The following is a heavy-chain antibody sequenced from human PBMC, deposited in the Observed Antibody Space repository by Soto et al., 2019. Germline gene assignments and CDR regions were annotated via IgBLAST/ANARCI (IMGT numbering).Heavy chain of an antibody. D-gene: IGHD2-15*01. CDR1: GYIFIDYW. Sequence: LGESLKISCKASGYIFIDYWIGWVRQMPGKGLEWMGIVYPRDSDTRYSPSFQGQVTISADRSTGTAFLQWRSLKASDTALYYCARPPLPGYSIHFNSGGPGTLATVS. CDR3: ARPPLPGYSIHFNS. V-gene: IGHV5-51*01. CDR2: VYPRDSDT. J-gene: IGHJ4*02.